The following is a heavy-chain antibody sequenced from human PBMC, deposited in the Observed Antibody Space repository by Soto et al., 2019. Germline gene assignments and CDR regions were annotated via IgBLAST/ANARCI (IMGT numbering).Heavy chain of an antibody. Sequence: EVQLLESGGGLVQPGGSLKLSCAASGFTFNNHAMTWVRQAPGKGLEWVSAMSGGVSTYYADSVKGRFTISRDNSKNALYLQMNNVRLGDTAVYYCASDYNGNRNFDYWGQGTLVTVSS. D-gene: IGHD1-20*01. CDR2: MSGGVST. CDR3: ASDYNGNRNFDY. V-gene: IGHV3-23*01. J-gene: IGHJ4*02. CDR1: GFTFNNHA.